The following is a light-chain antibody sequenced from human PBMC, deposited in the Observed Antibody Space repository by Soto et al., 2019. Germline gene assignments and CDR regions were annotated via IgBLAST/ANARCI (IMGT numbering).Light chain of an antibody. CDR3: QPYAYWPPYT. CDR1: QSIRDN. CDR2: GAS. V-gene: IGKV3-15*01. J-gene: IGKJ2*01. Sequence: EIVMTQSPATLSVSPGERAIVSCRASQSIRDNLAWYQQTPGRPPRLLIYGASLRATGVPARFSGSGSGTEFTLTISSLQSEDFAVYYCQPYAYWPPYTFGPGTRVEIK.